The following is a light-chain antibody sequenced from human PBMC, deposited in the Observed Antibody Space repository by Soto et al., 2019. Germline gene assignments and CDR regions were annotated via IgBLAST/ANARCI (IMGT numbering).Light chain of an antibody. Sequence: QSALTQPASVSGSPGQSITISCTGTRSDVGGYNYVSWYQQHPGKAPKLMIYEVSNRPSGVSDRFSGSKSGNTASLTISGLQAEDEADYYCSSYTSSSTYVFGTRTK. CDR3: SSYTSSSTYV. CDR2: EVS. J-gene: IGLJ1*01. CDR1: RSDVGGYNY. V-gene: IGLV2-14*01.